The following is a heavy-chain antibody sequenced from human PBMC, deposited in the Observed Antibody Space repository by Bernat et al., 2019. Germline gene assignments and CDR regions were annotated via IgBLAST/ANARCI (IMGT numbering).Heavy chain of an antibody. CDR3: AGGNDYFGMDV. J-gene: IGHJ6*02. CDR2: IYTSGST. Sequence: QVQLQESGPGLVKPSQTLSLTCTVSGGSISSGSYYWSWIRQSAGKGLEWIGRIYTSGSTNYNPSLKSRVTMSVDTSTKQVSLKLNSVTAADTAVYYCAGGNDYFGMDVWGQGTTVTVSS. CDR1: GGSISSGSYY. V-gene: IGHV4-61*02.